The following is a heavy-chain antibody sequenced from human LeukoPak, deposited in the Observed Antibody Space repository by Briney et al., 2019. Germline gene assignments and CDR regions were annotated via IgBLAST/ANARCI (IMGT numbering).Heavy chain of an antibody. V-gene: IGHV3-49*04. Sequence: GGPLRLSCTASGFTFGDYGMSWVRQAPGKGLEWVGFIRSKAYGGTTEYAASVKGRFTISRDDSKSIAYLQVNSLKTEDTAVYYCTGSFGELSFFAHWGQGTLVTVSS. CDR1: GFTFGDYG. J-gene: IGHJ4*02. CDR3: TGSFGELSFFAH. CDR2: IRSKAYGGTT. D-gene: IGHD3-10*01.